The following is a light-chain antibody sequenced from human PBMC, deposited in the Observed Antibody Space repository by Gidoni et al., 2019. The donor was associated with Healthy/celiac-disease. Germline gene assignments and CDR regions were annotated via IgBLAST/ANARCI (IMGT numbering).Light chain of an antibody. CDR1: QTISSY. CDR2: AAS. CDR3: QQSYSTPRT. J-gene: IGKJ4*01. V-gene: IGKV1-39*01. Sequence: DIQMTQSPSSLSASVRDRITITCRASQTISSYLNWYQQRPGKAPKLLIYAASSLQSGVPSRFSGSGSGTDFTLTISSLQPEDFATYYCQQSYSTPRTFGGGTKVEIK.